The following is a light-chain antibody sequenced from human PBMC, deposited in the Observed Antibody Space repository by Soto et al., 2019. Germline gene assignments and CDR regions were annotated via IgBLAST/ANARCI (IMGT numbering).Light chain of an antibody. CDR3: QQYNDNWT. Sequence: DIQMTQSPSTLSASVGDRVTITCRASQSISSWLAWYQQKPGKAPKLLIYKASTLQSGVPSRFSGSGSGTEFTLAISSLQPDDSATYSCQQYNDNWTFGQGTKV. J-gene: IGKJ1*01. V-gene: IGKV1-5*03. CDR1: QSISSW. CDR2: KAS.